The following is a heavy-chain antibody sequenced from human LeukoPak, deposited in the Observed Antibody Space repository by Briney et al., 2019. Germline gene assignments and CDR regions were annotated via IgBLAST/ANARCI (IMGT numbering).Heavy chain of an antibody. Sequence: GGSLRLFCAASGFTFSSYAMHWVREAPGKGLEGVAVISYDGSNKYYADSVKGRFTISRDNSKNTLYLQMNSLRAEDTAVYYCARAPWIQLWLDTYFDYWGQGTLVTVSS. CDR1: GFTFSSYA. D-gene: IGHD5-18*01. CDR3: ARAPWIQLWLDTYFDY. V-gene: IGHV3-30*04. J-gene: IGHJ4*02. CDR2: ISYDGSNK.